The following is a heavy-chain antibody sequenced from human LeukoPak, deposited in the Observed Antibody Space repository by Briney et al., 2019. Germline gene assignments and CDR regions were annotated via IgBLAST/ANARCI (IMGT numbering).Heavy chain of an antibody. J-gene: IGHJ4*02. V-gene: IGHV3-7*03. Sequence: SLRLSCAASXFXXSSXWMSWVXQAPGKGLEWVANIKQDGSEKYYVDSVKGRFTISRDNAKNSLYLQMNSLRAEDTAVYYCARRYFDYWGQGTLVTVSS. CDR3: ARRYFDY. CDR2: IKQDGSEK. CDR1: XFXXSSXW.